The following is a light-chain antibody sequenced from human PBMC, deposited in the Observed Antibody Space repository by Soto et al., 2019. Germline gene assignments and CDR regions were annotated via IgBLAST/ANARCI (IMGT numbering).Light chain of an antibody. CDR3: QQYKNWPPLT. J-gene: IGKJ4*01. Sequence: EIVMTQSPATLSVSPGEGATLSCRASQSVSYNLAWYQQKPGQGPRLLIYGAFTRATGIPVRFSGSGSGTEFTLTISSLQSEDFAVYYCQQYKNWPPLTFGGGTKVEIK. CDR1: QSVSYN. CDR2: GAF. V-gene: IGKV3-15*01.